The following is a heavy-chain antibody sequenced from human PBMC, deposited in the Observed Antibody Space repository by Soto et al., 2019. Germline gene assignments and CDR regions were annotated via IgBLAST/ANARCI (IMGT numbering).Heavy chain of an antibody. Sequence: QGRLVESGGGVVQPGRSLRLPCVASGFDFKTYGMHWFRQAPGKGLEGVAVIGFDGTNIHYSDSVRGRFSISRDNSENTVSLQMNSLRVEDTALYYCVRTACVINNCSYRGVRWGQGTLVTV. D-gene: IGHD1-20*01. CDR2: IGFDGTNI. CDR1: GFDFKTYG. CDR3: VRTACVINNCSYRGVR. V-gene: IGHV3-33*01. J-gene: IGHJ4*02.